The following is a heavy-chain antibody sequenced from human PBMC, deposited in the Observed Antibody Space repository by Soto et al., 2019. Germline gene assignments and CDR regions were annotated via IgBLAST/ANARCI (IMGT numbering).Heavy chain of an antibody. CDR2: ISGSGDST. Sequence: GGSLRLSCAASGFTFRSYAMNWVRQAPGKGPEWVSGISGSGDSTYHANSVKGRFTISRGNSKNTLYLQVNSLRVEDKAVYYCEKGFGESHSPFDSWGQGTLVTVSS. V-gene: IGHV3-23*01. D-gene: IGHD2-21*01. CDR3: EKGFGESHSPFDS. J-gene: IGHJ4*02. CDR1: GFTFRSYA.